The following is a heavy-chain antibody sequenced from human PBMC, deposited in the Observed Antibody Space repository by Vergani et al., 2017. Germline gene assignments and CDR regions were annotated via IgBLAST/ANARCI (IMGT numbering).Heavy chain of an antibody. CDR3: AKAGYCSSTSCPYYYYYGMDV. V-gene: IGHV3-30*18. Sequence: VQLVESGGGLVKPGGSLRLSCAASGFTFSSYSMHWVRQAPGKGLEWVAVISYDGSNKYYADSVKGRFTISRDNSKNTLYLQMNSLRAEDTAVYYCAKAGYCSSTSCPYYYYYGMDVWGQGTTVTVSS. CDR1: GFTFSSYS. CDR2: ISYDGSNK. D-gene: IGHD2-2*01. J-gene: IGHJ6*02.